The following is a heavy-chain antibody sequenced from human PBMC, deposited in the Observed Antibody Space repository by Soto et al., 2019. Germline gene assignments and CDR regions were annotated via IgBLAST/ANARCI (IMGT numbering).Heavy chain of an antibody. D-gene: IGHD3-22*01. CDR1: GGSISSGNYY. V-gene: IGHV4-61*01. Sequence: SETLSLTCTVSGGSISSGNYYWSWIRQPPGKGLEWIGYVYYRGTTSYNSSLKSRVTISVDTSKNQFSLKLSSVTAAEKAVNNFAKDDYDSSGYYSPFDYWGQGTLVTVPS. J-gene: IGHJ4*02. CDR2: VYYRGTT. CDR3: AKDDYDSSGYYSPFDY.